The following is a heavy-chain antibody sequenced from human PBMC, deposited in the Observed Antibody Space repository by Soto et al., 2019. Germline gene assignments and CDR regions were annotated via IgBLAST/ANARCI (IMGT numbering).Heavy chain of an antibody. D-gene: IGHD2-21*02. CDR1: GGSISIGGYS. J-gene: IGHJ4*02. V-gene: IGHV4-30-2*01. CDR2: IYHSGST. Sequence: PSDTLSLTCAVSGGSISIGGYSWSWIRQPPGKGLEWIGYIYHSGSTYYNPSLKSRVTISVDRSKNQFSLKLSSVTAADTAVYYCARFLIFGSYYDYWGQGTLVTVSS. CDR3: ARFLIFGSYYDY.